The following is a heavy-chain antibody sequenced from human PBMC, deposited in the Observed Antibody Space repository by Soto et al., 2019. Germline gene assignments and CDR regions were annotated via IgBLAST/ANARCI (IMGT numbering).Heavy chain of an antibody. CDR1: GFTFSSYA. Sequence: QVQLVESGGGVVQPGRSLRLSCAASGFTFSSYAMHWVRQAPGKGLEWVAVISYDGSNKYYADSVKGRFTISRDNSKNTLYLLMNSLSAEDTAVYYCARATSGWYKDAFDIWGQGTMVTVSS. D-gene: IGHD6-19*01. V-gene: IGHV3-30-3*01. CDR3: ARATSGWYKDAFDI. CDR2: ISYDGSNK. J-gene: IGHJ3*02.